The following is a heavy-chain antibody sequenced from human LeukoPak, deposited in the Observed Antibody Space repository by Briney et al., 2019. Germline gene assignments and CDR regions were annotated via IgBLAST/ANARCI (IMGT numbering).Heavy chain of an antibody. J-gene: IGHJ4*02. CDR1: GFAVSNYH. D-gene: IGHD3-22*01. CDR2: IIHTGFET. V-gene: IGHV3-23*01. CDR3: VRDPFDSSGHDQGAY. Sequence: QRGGSLRLSCAASGFAVSNYHINWVRQAPGWGLEWVAAIIHTGFETYYADSVKGRFTLSRDNSENMVHLQMNSLRVDDTAVYYCVRDPFDSSGHDQGAYWGQGALVTVSS.